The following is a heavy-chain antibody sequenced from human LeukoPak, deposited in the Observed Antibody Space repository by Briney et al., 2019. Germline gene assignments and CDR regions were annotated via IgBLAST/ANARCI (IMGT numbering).Heavy chain of an antibody. Sequence: GGSLRLSCAASGFTFSSYSMNWVRQPPGKGLEWVSSISSSSSYIYYADSVKGRSTISRDNAKNSLYLQMNSLRAEDTAVYYCARDRCSGGSCYGDYWGQGTLVTVSS. J-gene: IGHJ4*02. D-gene: IGHD2-15*01. V-gene: IGHV3-21*01. CDR2: ISSSSSYI. CDR1: GFTFSSYS. CDR3: ARDRCSGGSCYGDY.